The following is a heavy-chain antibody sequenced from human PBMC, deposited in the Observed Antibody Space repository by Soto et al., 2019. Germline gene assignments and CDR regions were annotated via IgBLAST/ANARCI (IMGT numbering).Heavy chain of an antibody. Sequence: QVQLVQSGAEVKKPGSSVKVSCKASGGTFNNYAISWVRQAPGQGLEWMGGIIPIIGTADYAHKFHGRLAISADESTGPTFMELSSLISEDKYLYYCARGGVDVVATSAFDYWGQGTLVPVSS. CDR3: ARGGVDVVATSAFDY. V-gene: IGHV1-69*01. CDR2: IIPIIGTA. J-gene: IGHJ4*02. D-gene: IGHD5-12*01. CDR1: GGTFNNYA.